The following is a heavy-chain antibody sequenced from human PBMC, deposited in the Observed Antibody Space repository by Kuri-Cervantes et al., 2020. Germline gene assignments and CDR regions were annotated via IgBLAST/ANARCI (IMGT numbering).Heavy chain of an antibody. CDR3: AKDIGPLLITGTTSHAFDI. V-gene: IGHV3-30*19. CDR2: ISYDGSNK. Sequence: GESLKISCVVSGLTFSQYGMHWVRQAPGKGLEWVAVISYDGSNKYYADSVKGRFTISRDNAKNSLYLQMNSLRAEDTALYYCAKDIGPLLITGTTSHAFDIWGQGTMVTVSS. J-gene: IGHJ3*02. D-gene: IGHD1-20*01. CDR1: GLTFSQYG.